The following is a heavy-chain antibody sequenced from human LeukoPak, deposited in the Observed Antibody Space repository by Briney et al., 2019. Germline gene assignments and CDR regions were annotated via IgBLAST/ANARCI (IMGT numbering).Heavy chain of an antibody. Sequence: GGSLRLSCAASGFTFSSYAMSWVRQAPGKGLEWVSAISGSGGSTYYADSVKGRFTISRDNSKNTLYLQMNSLRAEDTAVYYCAKDLWAVTKTPDGFDIWGQGTMVTVSS. J-gene: IGHJ3*02. V-gene: IGHV3-23*01. D-gene: IGHD4-17*01. CDR2: ISGSGGST. CDR1: GFTFSSYA. CDR3: AKDLWAVTKTPDGFDI.